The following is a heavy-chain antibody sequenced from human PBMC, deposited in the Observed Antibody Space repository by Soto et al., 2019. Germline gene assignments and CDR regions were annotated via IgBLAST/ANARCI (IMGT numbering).Heavy chain of an antibody. J-gene: IGHJ6*02. D-gene: IGHD3-22*01. Sequence: PGESLKISCKGSGYSFTSYWISWVRQMPGKGLEWMGRIDPSDSYTNYSPSFQGHVTISADKSISTAYLQWSSLKASDTAMYYCASNYYDSSGYLRDYYYYGMDVWGQGTTVTVSS. CDR1: GYSFTSYW. CDR3: ASNYYDSSGYLRDYYYYGMDV. V-gene: IGHV5-10-1*01. CDR2: IDPSDSYT.